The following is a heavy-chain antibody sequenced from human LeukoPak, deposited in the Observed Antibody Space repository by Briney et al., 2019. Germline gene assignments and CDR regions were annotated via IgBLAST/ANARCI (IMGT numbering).Heavy chain of an antibody. V-gene: IGHV1-69*05. J-gene: IGHJ6*03. CDR1: GGTFSSYA. CDR3: ARCGVAAAGTFYYYYYYMDV. CDR2: IIPIFGTA. Sequence: ASVKVSCKASGGTFSSYAISWVRQAPGQGLEWMGGIIPIFGTANYTQKFQGRVTITTDESTSTAYMELSSLRSEDTAVYYCARCGVAAAGTFYYYYYYMDVWGKGTTVTVSS. D-gene: IGHD6-13*01.